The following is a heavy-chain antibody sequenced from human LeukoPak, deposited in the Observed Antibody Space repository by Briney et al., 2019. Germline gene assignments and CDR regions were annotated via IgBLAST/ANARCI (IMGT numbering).Heavy chain of an antibody. CDR2: IYYSGST. CDR3: ARDPVLTKYYFDY. Sequence: PSETLSLTCTVSGGSLSSSSYYWGWIRQPPGKGLEWIGSIYYSGSTYYNPSLKSRVTISVDTSKNQFSLKLSSVTAADTAVYYCARDPVLTKYYFDYWGQGTLVTVSS. V-gene: IGHV4-39*07. CDR1: GGSLSSSSYY. J-gene: IGHJ4*02.